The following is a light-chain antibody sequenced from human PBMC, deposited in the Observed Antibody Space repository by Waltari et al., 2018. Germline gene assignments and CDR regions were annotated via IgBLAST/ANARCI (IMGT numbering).Light chain of an antibody. CDR2: EVT. V-gene: IGLV2-8*01. CDR3: CSWGGSIP. Sequence: QSAPTQPPSASGSPGQSVTISCTGSSSDVGAYNYVSWSQHHPGKAPKLLIYEVTKRPSGVPDRFSGSKSGNTASLTVSGLQAEDEADYYCCSWGGSIPFGGGTKLTVL. CDR1: SSDVGAYNY. J-gene: IGLJ2*01.